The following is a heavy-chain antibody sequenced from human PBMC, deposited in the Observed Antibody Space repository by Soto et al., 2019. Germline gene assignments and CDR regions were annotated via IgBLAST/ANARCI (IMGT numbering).Heavy chain of an antibody. V-gene: IGHV3-30*18. CDR3: ANALDFDWLLPHLDY. D-gene: IGHD3-9*01. CDR1: GFTFSSYG. J-gene: IGHJ4*02. Sequence: GGSLRLSCAASGFTFSSYGMHWVRQAPGKGLEWVAVISYDGSNKYYADSVKGRFTISRDNSKNTLYLQMNSLRAEDTAVYYCANALDFDWLLPHLDYWGQGTLVTVSS. CDR2: ISYDGSNK.